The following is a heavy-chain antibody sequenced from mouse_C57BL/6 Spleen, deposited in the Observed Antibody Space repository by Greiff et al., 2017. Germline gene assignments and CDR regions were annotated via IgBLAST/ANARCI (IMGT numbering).Heavy chain of an antibody. CDR2: INPNNGGT. CDR3: ARSEKTTVDDYAMDD. D-gene: IGHD1-1*01. CDR1: GYTFTDYY. J-gene: IGHJ4*01. Sequence: EVQLQQSGPELVKPGASVKISCKASGYTFTDYYMNWVKQSHGKSLEWIGDINPNNGGTSYNQKFKGKATLTVDKSSSTAYMELRSLTSEDSAVYYCARSEKTTVDDYAMDDWGQGTSVTVSS. V-gene: IGHV1-26*01.